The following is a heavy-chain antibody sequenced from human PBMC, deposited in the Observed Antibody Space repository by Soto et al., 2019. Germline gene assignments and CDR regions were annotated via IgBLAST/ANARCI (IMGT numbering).Heavy chain of an antibody. CDR2: VYNDGSA. CDR1: GVSISSGNW. V-gene: IGHV4-4*02. CDR3: ARLVYDSRLNYLYFDH. D-gene: IGHD3-22*01. Sequence: SETLSLTCDVSGVSISSGNWWSWVRQPPGKGLEWIAEVYNDGSANYHPSLESRATISVDRSKNQFSLRLSSVTAAVTGKYYCARLVYDSRLNYLYFDHWGQGTLVTVSS. J-gene: IGHJ4*02.